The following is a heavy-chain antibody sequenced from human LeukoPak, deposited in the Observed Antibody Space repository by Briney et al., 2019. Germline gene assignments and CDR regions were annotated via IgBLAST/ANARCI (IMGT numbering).Heavy chain of an antibody. CDR1: GFTFNSYS. Sequence: PGGSLRLSCAASGFTFNSYSMNWVRQAPGKGLEWVSSISSSSSYIYYADSVKGRFTISRDNAKNSLYLQMNSLRAEDTAVYYCARDKAARHDAFDIWGQGTMVTVSS. J-gene: IGHJ3*02. CDR3: ARDKAARHDAFDI. D-gene: IGHD6-6*01. V-gene: IGHV3-21*01. CDR2: ISSSSSYI.